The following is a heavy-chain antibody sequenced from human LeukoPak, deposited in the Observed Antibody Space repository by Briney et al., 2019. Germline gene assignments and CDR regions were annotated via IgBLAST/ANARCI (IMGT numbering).Heavy chain of an antibody. CDR1: GFTFSDYS. V-gene: IGHV3-48*01. CDR3: ARDYKYAFDN. Sequence: GGSLRLSCAASGFTFSDYSMNWVRQAPGKGLEWISYIGIDSGNTNYADSVKGRFTISGDKAKNALYLQMNSLRVEDTAVYYCARDYKYAFDNWGQGTLVTVSS. J-gene: IGHJ4*02. D-gene: IGHD5-24*01. CDR2: IGIDSGNT.